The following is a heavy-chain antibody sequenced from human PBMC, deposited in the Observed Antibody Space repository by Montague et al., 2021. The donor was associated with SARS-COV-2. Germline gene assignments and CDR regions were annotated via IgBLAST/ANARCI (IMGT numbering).Heavy chain of an antibody. CDR1: GVSISSGSYY. Sequence: TLSLTCTVSGVSISSGSYYWSWIRQPAGKGLEWIGRISISGSTNYNPSLKSRVTISVDTSKNQFSLKLSSVAAADSAVYYCARDIAVASLFDYWGQGTLVTVSS. CDR2: ISISGST. D-gene: IGHD6-19*01. J-gene: IGHJ4*02. CDR3: ARDIAVASLFDY. V-gene: IGHV4-61*02.